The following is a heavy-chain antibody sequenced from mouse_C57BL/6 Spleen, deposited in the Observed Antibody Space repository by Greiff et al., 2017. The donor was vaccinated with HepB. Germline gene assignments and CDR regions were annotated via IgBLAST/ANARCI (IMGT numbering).Heavy chain of an antibody. CDR3: ARGGYYGNYLAMDY. V-gene: IGHV1-18*01. Sequence: VQLQESGPELVKPGASVKIPCKASGYTFTDYNMDWVKQSHGKSLEWIGDINPNNGGTIYNQKFKGKATLTVDKSSSTAYMELRSLTSEDTAVYYCARGGYYGNYLAMDYWGQGTSVTVSS. CDR1: GYTFTDYN. J-gene: IGHJ4*01. D-gene: IGHD2-1*01. CDR2: INPNNGGT.